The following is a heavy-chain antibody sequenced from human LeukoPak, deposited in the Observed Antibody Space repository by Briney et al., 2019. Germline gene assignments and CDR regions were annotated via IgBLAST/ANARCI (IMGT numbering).Heavy chain of an antibody. CDR1: GFTFSSYA. V-gene: IGHV3-30-3*01. D-gene: IGHD3-9*01. Sequence: GRSLRLSCAASGFTFSSYAMHWVRQAPGKGLEWVAVISYDGSNKYYADSVKGRFTISRDNSKNTLYLQMNSLRAEDTAVYYCARSTYYDISHDYWGQGTLVTVSS. J-gene: IGHJ4*02. CDR2: ISYDGSNK. CDR3: ARSTYYDISHDY.